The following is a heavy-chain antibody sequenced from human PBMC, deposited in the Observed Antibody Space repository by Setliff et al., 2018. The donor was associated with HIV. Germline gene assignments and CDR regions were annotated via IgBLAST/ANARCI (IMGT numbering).Heavy chain of an antibody. V-gene: IGHV1-69*13. CDR2: TIPKFGTS. D-gene: IGHD2-21*02. CDR1: GDSLRSPS. Sequence: GASVKVSCKASGDSLRSPSINWVRQAPGQGLEWMAGTIPKFGTSNYAHKFQGRMTITADESTSTAYMELTGLRSEDTAVYYCANLRGEEAGNFYYFYFGLDVWGQGTTVTVSS. CDR3: ANLRGEEAGNFYYFYFGLDV. J-gene: IGHJ6*02.